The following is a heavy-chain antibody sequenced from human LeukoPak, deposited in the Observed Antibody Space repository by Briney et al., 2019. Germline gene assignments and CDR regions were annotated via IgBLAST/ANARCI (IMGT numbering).Heavy chain of an antibody. CDR1: RYTFTRYY. J-gene: IGHJ5*02. CDR3: AREGRRYFDWLSRRGWFDP. CDR2: INPSGGST. V-gene: IGHV1-46*01. Sequence: SVTVSSEPSRYTFTRYYMHWVPQAGRQGREAMRIINPSGGSTSYAQKFQARVTMTMDTSTSTVYMELSSLRSEDTAVYYCAREGRRYFDWLSRRGWFDPWGQGTLVTVSS. D-gene: IGHD3-9*01.